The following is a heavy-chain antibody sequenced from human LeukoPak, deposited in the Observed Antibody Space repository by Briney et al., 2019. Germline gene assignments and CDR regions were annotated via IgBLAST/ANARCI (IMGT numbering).Heavy chain of an antibody. CDR3: ARENSPRYYYGSGSYYNGDLGWFDP. D-gene: IGHD3-10*01. J-gene: IGHJ5*02. CDR2: IYSGGST. CDR1: GFTVSSNY. V-gene: IGHV3-66*01. Sequence: QPGGSLRLSCAASGFTVSSNYMSWVRQAPGKGLEWVSLIYSGGSTYYADSVKGRFTISRDNSKNMLYLQMNSLRAEDTAVYYCARENSPRYYYGSGSYYNGDLGWFDPWGQGTLVTVSS.